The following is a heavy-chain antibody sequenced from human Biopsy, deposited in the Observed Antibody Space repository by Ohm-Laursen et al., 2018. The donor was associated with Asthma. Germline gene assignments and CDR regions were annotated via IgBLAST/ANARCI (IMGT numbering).Heavy chain of an antibody. CDR2: VNIGNADT. V-gene: IGHV1-3*04. CDR1: GYTFISFA. D-gene: IGHD3-9*01. CDR3: ARTYYDFLTGQVKDVFGV. J-gene: IGHJ3*01. Sequence: GASVNVSCKASGYTFISFAIHWVRQAPGQRLEWMGWVNIGNADTKYSQKFQGRVTITRDTSASTAYMELRSLRSEDTATYYCARTYYDFLTGQVKDVFGVWGQGTMVTVSS.